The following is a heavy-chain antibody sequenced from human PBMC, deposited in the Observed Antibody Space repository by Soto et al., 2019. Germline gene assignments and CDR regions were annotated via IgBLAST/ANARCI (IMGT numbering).Heavy chain of an antibody. J-gene: IGHJ4*02. CDR1: GGSVSSGSYY. CDR3: ARSGSGYYYVNY. V-gene: IGHV4-61*01. D-gene: IGHD3-22*01. CDR2: IYYSGST. Sequence: SETLSLTCTVSGGSVSSGSYYWSWIRQPPGKGLEWIGYIYYSGSTNYNPSLKSRVTISVDTSKNQFSLKLSSVTAADTAVYYCARSGSGYYYVNYWGQGTLVTVS.